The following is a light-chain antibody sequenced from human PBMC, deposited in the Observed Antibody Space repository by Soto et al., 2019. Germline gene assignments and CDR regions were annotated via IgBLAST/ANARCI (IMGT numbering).Light chain of an antibody. CDR1: QSISSW. Sequence: DIQMTQSPSTLSASVGDRVXITCRASQSISSWLAWYQQKPGKAPKLLIYKASSLESGVPSRFSGSGSGTEFTLTFSSLQPDDFATYYCQQYKSYLTFGGGTKVDIK. CDR2: KAS. J-gene: IGKJ4*01. V-gene: IGKV1-5*03. CDR3: QQYKSYLT.